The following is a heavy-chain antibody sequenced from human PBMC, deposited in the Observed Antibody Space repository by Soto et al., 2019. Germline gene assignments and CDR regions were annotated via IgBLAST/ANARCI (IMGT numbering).Heavy chain of an antibody. CDR3: AKRIAAAHLVDY. Sequence: DVQLVESGGGLVQPGGSLRLSCAASGFTFSNAWMSWVRQAPGKGLEWVGRIKSRIDGETTDYAAPVKGRFTISRDDSKNTLYMQMNSLKTEDTAVYYCAKRIAAAHLVDYWGQGTLVTVSS. J-gene: IGHJ4*02. V-gene: IGHV3-15*07. CDR1: GFTFSNAW. CDR2: IKSRIDGETT. D-gene: IGHD6-6*01.